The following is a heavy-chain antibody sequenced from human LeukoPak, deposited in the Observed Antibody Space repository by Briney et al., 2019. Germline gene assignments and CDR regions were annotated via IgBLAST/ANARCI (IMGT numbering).Heavy chain of an antibody. V-gene: IGHV4-39*01. J-gene: IGHJ3*01. CDR3: ARHSHDYGDY. CDR1: GGSISSSSYY. D-gene: IGHD4-17*01. CDR2: IYYSGST. Sequence: SETLSLTCTVSGGSISSSSYYWGWIRQPPGKGLEWIRSIYYSGSTYYNPSLKSRVTISVDTSKNQFSLKLSSVTAADTAVYYCARHSHDYGDYWGQGTMVTVSS.